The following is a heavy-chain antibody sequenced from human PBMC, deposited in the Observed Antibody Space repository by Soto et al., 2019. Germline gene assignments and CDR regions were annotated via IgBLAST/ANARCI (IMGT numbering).Heavy chain of an antibody. D-gene: IGHD2-8*01. J-gene: IGHJ3*02. CDR3: ARRVMSKIVFDR. V-gene: IGHV1-46*01. Sequence: GASVKVSCKASGYIFSYYYFHWVRQAPGQGLEWMGVFNPSCDATHYAQNFQGRVTLTRDTSSSKVYMELSNLTSDDTAVYDCARRVMSKIVFDRWGQGTMVNVSS. CDR2: FNPSCDAT. CDR1: GYIFSYYY.